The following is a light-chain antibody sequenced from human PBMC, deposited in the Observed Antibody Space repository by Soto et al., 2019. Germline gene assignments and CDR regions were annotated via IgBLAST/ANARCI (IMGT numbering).Light chain of an antibody. Sequence: QSALTQPPSASGSPGQSVTISCTGTSSDVGGYNYVSWYQQHPGKAPKVMIYEVSKRPSGVPDRFSGSKSGNTASLTVSGLQAEDEADYYSSSYGGRNNLLFGGGTKLTVL. CDR1: SSDVGGYNY. V-gene: IGLV2-8*01. CDR2: EVS. J-gene: IGLJ2*01. CDR3: SSYGGRNNLL.